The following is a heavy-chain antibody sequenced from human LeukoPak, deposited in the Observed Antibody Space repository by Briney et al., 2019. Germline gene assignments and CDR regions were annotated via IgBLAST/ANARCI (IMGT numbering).Heavy chain of an antibody. CDR3: ARSRYSSSWGFDY. J-gene: IGHJ4*02. D-gene: IGHD6-13*01. Sequence: PGGSLRLSCAASGFTFSSYWMHWVRQAPGKGLVCVSRINSDGSSTSYADSVKGRFTISRDNAKNTLYLQMNSLRAEDTAVYYCARSRYSSSWGFDYWGQGTLVTVSS. CDR2: INSDGSST. V-gene: IGHV3-74*01. CDR1: GFTFSSYW.